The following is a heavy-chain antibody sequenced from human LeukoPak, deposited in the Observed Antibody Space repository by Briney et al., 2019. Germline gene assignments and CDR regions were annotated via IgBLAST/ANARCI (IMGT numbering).Heavy chain of an antibody. D-gene: IGHD2-2*01. V-gene: IGHV4-34*01. CDR2: INQSGDT. CDR1: GGSFSSYF. Sequence: PSETLSLTCGVYGGSFSSYFWTWIRQSPAKGLEWIGEINQSGDTDYNPSLKSRANISIDTSRSQFSLTLSSVTAADTATYYCARVLGIAVVPGATEDNYFDPWGQGTLVVVSS. CDR3: ARVLGIAVVPGATEDNYFDP. J-gene: IGHJ5*02.